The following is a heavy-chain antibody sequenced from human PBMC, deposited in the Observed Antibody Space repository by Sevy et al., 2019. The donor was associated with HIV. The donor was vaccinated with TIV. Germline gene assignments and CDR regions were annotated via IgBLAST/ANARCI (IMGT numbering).Heavy chain of an antibody. J-gene: IGHJ6*02. D-gene: IGHD3-10*01. CDR3: ARDNYGSGSYYYYYYYGMDV. CDR1: GFTFSSYD. Sequence: GGSLRLSCAASGFTFSSYDMHWVRQATGKGLEWVSAIGTAGDPYYPGSVKGRFTISRENAKNSLYLQMNSLRAEDTAVYYCARDNYGSGSYYYYYYYGMDVWGQGTTVTVSS. V-gene: IGHV3-13*05. CDR2: IGTAGDP.